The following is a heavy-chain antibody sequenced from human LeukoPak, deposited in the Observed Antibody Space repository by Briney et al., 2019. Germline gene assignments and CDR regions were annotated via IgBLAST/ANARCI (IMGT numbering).Heavy chain of an antibody. CDR1: GFTFSSYW. V-gene: IGHV3-7*01. CDR3: ARGYCGGDCYGD. J-gene: IGHJ1*01. Sequence: PGGSLRLSCAASGFTFSSYWMNWARQAPGKGLEWVASINHNGNVNYYVDSVKGRFTISRDNTKSSLYLQMNSLRAEDMAVYYCARGYCGGDCYGDWGQGTLVAVSS. CDR2: INHNGNVN. D-gene: IGHD2-21*02.